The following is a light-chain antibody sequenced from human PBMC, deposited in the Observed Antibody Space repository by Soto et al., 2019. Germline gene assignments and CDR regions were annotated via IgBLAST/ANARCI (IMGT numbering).Light chain of an antibody. CDR2: AAS. CDR1: QSIDNF. V-gene: IGKV1-39*01. Sequence: DIRMTQSPSALSASVGDRVTITCRPSQSIDNFLNWYQQKPGKAPNLLIYAASSLQSGVSSRFSGSGSGTDFTLTISSLQPEDSATYYCQQDNSYSRTFGQGTKV. CDR3: QQDNSYSRT. J-gene: IGKJ1*01.